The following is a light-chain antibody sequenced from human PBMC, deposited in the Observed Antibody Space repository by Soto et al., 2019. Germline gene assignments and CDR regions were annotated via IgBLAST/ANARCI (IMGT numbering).Light chain of an antibody. CDR3: SSYTSSSPWV. Sequence: QSALTQPASVSGSPGQSITISCTGTSSDVGGYNYVSWYQQHPGKAPKLMIYEVSNRPSGVSNRFSGSKSGNTASLTISGLQAEDEADYYCSSYTSSSPWVFGGGTQVTVL. CDR1: SSDVGGYNY. J-gene: IGLJ3*02. CDR2: EVS. V-gene: IGLV2-14*01.